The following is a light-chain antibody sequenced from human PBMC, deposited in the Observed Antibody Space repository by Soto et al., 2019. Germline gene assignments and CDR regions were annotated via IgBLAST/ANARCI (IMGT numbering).Light chain of an antibody. CDR1: QGVLYMSNNKNN. J-gene: IGKJ1*01. Sequence: DIVMTQSPDSLAVSLGERATINCKSSQGVLYMSNNKNNLAWYQQKPGQPPKLLISWASTRASGVPDRFSGSGSGTDFTLTISSLQAEDVAVYYCQQYYTTPWTFGQGTKVEIK. CDR3: QQYYTTPWT. CDR2: WAS. V-gene: IGKV4-1*01.